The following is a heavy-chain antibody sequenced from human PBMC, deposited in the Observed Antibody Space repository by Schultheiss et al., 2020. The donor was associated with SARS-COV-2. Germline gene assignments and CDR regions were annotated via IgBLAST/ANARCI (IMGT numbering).Heavy chain of an antibody. D-gene: IGHD6-6*01. J-gene: IGHJ4*02. CDR2: INPNSGGT. CDR1: GYSFTSYG. V-gene: IGHV1-2*02. Sequence: ASVKVSCKASGYSFTSYGVSWVRQAPGQGLEWMGWINPNSGGTNYAQKFQGRVTMTRDTSISTAYMELSRLRSDDTAVYYCARVEQLVGAGYWGQGTLVTVSS. CDR3: ARVEQLVGAGY.